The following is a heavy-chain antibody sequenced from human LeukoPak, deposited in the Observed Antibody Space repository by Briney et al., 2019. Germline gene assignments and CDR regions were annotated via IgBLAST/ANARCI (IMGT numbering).Heavy chain of an antibody. CDR3: ARLYYPGAFDI. CDR2: IYHSGST. Sequence: SETLSLTCAVSGYSISSGYYWGWIRQPPGKGLEWIGSIYHSGSTYYNPSLKSRVTISVDTSKNQFSLKLSSVTAADTAVYYCARLYYPGAFDIWGQGTMVTVSS. J-gene: IGHJ3*02. CDR1: GYSISSGYY. D-gene: IGHD3-22*01. V-gene: IGHV4-38-2*01.